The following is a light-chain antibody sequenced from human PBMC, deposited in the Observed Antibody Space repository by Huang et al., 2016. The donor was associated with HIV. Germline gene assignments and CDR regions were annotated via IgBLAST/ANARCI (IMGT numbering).Light chain of an antibody. V-gene: IGKV3-20*01. CDR1: QSVKSNY. CDR2: GAS. Sequence: EIVLTQSPGTLSLSPGERATLSCRASQSVKSNYLAWYQKKPGQAPRLLIYGASSRATGIPDRFSGRGSETDFTLTIGSLEPEDFAVYYCHQYGGSPGTFGQGTKVEIK. CDR3: HQYGGSPGT. J-gene: IGKJ2*01.